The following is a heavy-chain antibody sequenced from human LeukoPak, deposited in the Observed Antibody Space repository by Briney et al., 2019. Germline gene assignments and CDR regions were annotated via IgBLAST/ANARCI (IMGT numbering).Heavy chain of an antibody. CDR2: ISSSSSTI. J-gene: IGHJ4*02. D-gene: IGHD3-3*01. CDR1: GFTFSSYS. Sequence: GGSLRLSCAASGFTFSSYSMNWVRQAPGKGLEWASYISSSSSTIYYADSVKGRFTISRDNAKNSLYLQMNSLRAEDTAVYYCARAQQDTIFGVVIINAPDYWGQGTLVTVSS. V-gene: IGHV3-48*01. CDR3: ARAQQDTIFGVVIINAPDY.